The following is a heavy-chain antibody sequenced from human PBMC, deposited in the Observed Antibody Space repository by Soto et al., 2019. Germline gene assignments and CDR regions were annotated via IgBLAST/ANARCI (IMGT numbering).Heavy chain of an antibody. CDR2: IQSGGPT. J-gene: IGHJ6*04. D-gene: IGHD2-15*01. Sequence: EVQLVESGGGLVQPGGSLRLSCAASGFTVSSKYMSWVRQAPGKGLEWVSLIQSGGPTYYADSVKGRFTISRDTSENTGHFQMDGLRAEDTAIYYCARDDVLCDGGRCYGVPWDVGGKGTTVTVSS. CDR3: ARDDVLCDGGRCYGVPWDV. CDR1: GFTVSSKY. V-gene: IGHV3-66*01.